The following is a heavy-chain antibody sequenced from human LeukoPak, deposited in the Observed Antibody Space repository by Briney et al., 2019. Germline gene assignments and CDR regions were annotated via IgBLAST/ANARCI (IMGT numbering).Heavy chain of an antibody. CDR1: GGSISSGDYY. Sequence: SETLSLTCTVSGGSISSGDYYWSWIRQPPGKGLEWIGYIYYSGSTYYNPSLKSRVTISVDTSKNQFSLKLSSVTAADTAMYYCARRPLYYDSSGNDAFDIWGQGTMVTVSS. CDR3: ARRPLYYDSSGNDAFDI. CDR2: IYYSGST. D-gene: IGHD3-22*01. J-gene: IGHJ3*02. V-gene: IGHV4-30-4*01.